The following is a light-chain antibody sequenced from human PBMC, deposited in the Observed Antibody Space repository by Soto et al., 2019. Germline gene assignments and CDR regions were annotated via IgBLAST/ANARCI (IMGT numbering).Light chain of an antibody. Sequence: DLQMTQSPSTLSASVGDRVTITCRARQTISSWLAWYQQKPGKAPKLLIYKASTLKSGVPSRFSGSGSGTEFTLTISSLQPDDFATYYCQHYNSYSEAFGQGTKVEIK. CDR3: QHYNSYSEA. CDR2: KAS. J-gene: IGKJ1*01. CDR1: QTISSW. V-gene: IGKV1-5*03.